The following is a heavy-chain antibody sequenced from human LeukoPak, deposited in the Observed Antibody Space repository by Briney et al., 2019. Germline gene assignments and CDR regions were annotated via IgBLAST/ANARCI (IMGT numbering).Heavy chain of an antibody. CDR3: AKGPAPIAVAGTDY. CDR2: ISGSGGST. V-gene: IGHV3-23*01. J-gene: IGHJ4*02. CDR1: GFTFSSYA. Sequence: PGGSLRLSCAASGFTFSSYAMSWVRQAPGKGREWVSAISGSGGSTYYADSVKGRFTISRDNSKNTLYLQMNSLRAEDTAVYYCAKGPAPIAVAGTDYWGQGTLVTVSS. D-gene: IGHD6-19*01.